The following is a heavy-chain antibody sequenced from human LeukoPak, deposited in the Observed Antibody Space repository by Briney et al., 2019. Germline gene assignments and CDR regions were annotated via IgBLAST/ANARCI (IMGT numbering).Heavy chain of an antibody. CDR1: GGSITSYY. D-gene: IGHD3-3*01. V-gene: IGHV4-59*01. Sequence: SETLSLTCSVSGGSITSYYWSWIRQPPGKGLEWIGYISYSGSTNYNPSLKSRVTISVDTSKNQFSLKLSSVTAADTAVYYCARAGVVQTYDYWGQGTLVTVSS. CDR3: ARAGVVQTYDY. J-gene: IGHJ4*02. CDR2: ISYSGST.